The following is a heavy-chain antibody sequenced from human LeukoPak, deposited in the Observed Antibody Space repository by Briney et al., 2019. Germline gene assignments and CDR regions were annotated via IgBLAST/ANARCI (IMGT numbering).Heavy chain of an antibody. Sequence: GGSLRLSCVASGFTFSSNGMHWVRQAPGKGLEGVTFIQYDGSKKYYADSVKGRFTISRDTSKNTLYLQLNSLRAEDTAVYYCAKDQDNNYDSSGYYSWFDPWGQGTLVTVSS. D-gene: IGHD3-22*01. J-gene: IGHJ5*02. V-gene: IGHV3-30*02. CDR3: AKDQDNNYDSSGYYSWFDP. CDR2: IQYDGSKK. CDR1: GFTFSSNG.